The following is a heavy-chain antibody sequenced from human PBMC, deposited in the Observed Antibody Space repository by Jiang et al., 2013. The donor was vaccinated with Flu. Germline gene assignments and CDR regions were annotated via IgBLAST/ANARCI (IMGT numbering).Heavy chain of an antibody. V-gene: IGHV4-34*01. J-gene: IGHJ5*02. CDR2: SIIVEAP. CDR1: GGPSVVTT. CDR3: ARGLWFGP. Sequence: LLKPSETLSLTCAVYGGPSVVTTGAGSASPQGRGWSGLGKSIIVEAPNYNPSLKSRVTISVDTSKNQFSLKLSSVTAADTAVYYCARGLWFGPWGQGTLVTVSS.